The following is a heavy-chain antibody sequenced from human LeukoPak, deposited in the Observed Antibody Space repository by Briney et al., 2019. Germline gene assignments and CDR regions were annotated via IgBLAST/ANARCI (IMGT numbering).Heavy chain of an antibody. V-gene: IGHV3-30*02. D-gene: IGHD3-9*01. CDR1: GFTFSSYG. CDR3: AILRYFDWLPNY. Sequence: GGSLRLSCAASGFTFSSYGMHWVRQAPGKGLEWVAFIRYDGSNKYYADSVKGRFTISRDNSKNTLYLQMNSLRAEDTAVYYCAILRYFDWLPNYWGQGTLVTVSS. J-gene: IGHJ4*02. CDR2: IRYDGSNK.